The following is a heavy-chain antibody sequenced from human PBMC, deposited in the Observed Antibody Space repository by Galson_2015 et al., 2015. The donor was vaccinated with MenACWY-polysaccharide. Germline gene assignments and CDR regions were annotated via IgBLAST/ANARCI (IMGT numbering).Heavy chain of an antibody. Sequence: QSGAEVTKPGASVKVSCTGSDYSFVAFGINWVRQASGQGLEWMGWMNPNSGDTGYAQRFQGRVAMTRDTATSTAYMELRMLRYDDTSVYYCTRIIARKHTFVDSWGQGTLVSVS. CDR1: DYSFVAFG. J-gene: IGHJ4*02. V-gene: IGHV1-8*02. CDR3: TRIIARKHTFVDS. D-gene: IGHD2-21*01. CDR2: MNPNSGDT.